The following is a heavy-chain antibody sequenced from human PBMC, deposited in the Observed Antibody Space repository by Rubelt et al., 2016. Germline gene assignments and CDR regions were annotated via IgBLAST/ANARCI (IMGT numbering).Heavy chain of an antibody. CDR1: GFTVSSSY. V-gene: IGHV3-66*01. J-gene: IGHJ4*02. D-gene: IGHD6-19*01. CDR3: AKPAIAVAGTDY. CDR2: FYSGGST. Sequence: EVQLVESGGGLVQPGGSLRLSCAASGFTVSSSYMSWVRQAPGKGLEWVSVFYSGGSTYYADSVKGRFTIPRDNSNYTLFLQMTSLRAYDTAVYYCAKPAIAVAGTDYWGQGTLVTVSS.